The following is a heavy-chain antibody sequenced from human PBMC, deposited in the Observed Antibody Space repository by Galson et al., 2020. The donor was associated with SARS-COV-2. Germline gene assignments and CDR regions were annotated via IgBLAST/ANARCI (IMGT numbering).Heavy chain of an antibody. D-gene: IGHD3-22*01. J-gene: IGHJ6*03. Sequence: SETLSLTCAVSGGSISSDNWWNWVRQPPGKGLEWIGEIYRSESTNYNTSLKSRVTITIDKSKNQFSLKLATVTAADTAVYFCARAGYFSMDGWGKGTTVTASS. CDR3: ARAGYFSMDG. V-gene: IGHV4-4*02. CDR2: IYRSEST. CDR1: GGSISSDNW.